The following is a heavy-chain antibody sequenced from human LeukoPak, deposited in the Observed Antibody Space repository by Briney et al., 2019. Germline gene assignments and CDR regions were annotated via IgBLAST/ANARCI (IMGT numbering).Heavy chain of an antibody. CDR1: GFTFSNYG. V-gene: IGHV3-23*01. J-gene: IGHJ4*02. CDR3: ASESPWEQLPRFDD. Sequence: PGGSLRLSCAASGFTFSNYGMSWVRQAPGKGLEWVSTLSGSGGSTYYADSVKGRFTISTDNSKNILYLQMNNLRAEDTAVYFCASESPWEQLPRFDDWGQGTLVTVSS. CDR2: LSGSGGST. D-gene: IGHD1-26*01.